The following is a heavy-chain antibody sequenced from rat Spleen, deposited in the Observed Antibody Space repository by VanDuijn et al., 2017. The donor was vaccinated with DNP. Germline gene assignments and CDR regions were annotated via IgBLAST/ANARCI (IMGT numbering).Heavy chain of an antibody. J-gene: IGHJ2*01. CDR2: ISYHGGSS. V-gene: IGHV5-20*01. Sequence: EVQLVESGGGLVQPGRSLKLSCAASGFTFSDYYMAWVRQAPTEGLECVAYISYHGGSSYYGDSVKGRFTISRDNAKSILYLQMDSLRSEDTATYYCTTLNFYASLSEYFDYWGQGVMVTVSS. CDR1: GFTFSDYY. CDR3: TTLNFYASLSEYFDY. D-gene: IGHD1-12*01.